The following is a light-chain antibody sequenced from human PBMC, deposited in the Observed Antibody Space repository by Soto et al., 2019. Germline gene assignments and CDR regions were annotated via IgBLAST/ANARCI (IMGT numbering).Light chain of an antibody. Sequence: EVVLTQSPGTQSLSPGERATLSCRASQTVSSSHLAWYQQKPGQAPRLLIYGASDRGTDVPERFSGSGSGTDFTLTISRLEPEDFAVYYCQHFGSSPPKYTFGQGTKLEIK. CDR1: QTVSSSH. CDR3: QHFGSSPPKYT. CDR2: GAS. J-gene: IGKJ2*01. V-gene: IGKV3-20*01.